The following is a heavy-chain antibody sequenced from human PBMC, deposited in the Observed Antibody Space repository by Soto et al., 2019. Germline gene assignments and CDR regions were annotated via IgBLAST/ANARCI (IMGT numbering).Heavy chain of an antibody. J-gene: IGHJ6*02. D-gene: IGHD2-2*01. Sequence: SETLSLTCTVSGGSISSGDYYWSWIRQPPGKGLEWIGYIYYSGSTYYNPSLKSRVTISVDTSKNQFSLKLSSVTAADTAVYYCARVGVPAARSGMDVWGQGTTVTVSS. CDR1: GGSISSGDYY. CDR2: IYYSGST. V-gene: IGHV4-30-4*02. CDR3: ARVGVPAARSGMDV.